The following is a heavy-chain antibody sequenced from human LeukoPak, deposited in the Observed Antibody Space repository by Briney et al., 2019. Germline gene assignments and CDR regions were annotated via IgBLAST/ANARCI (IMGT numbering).Heavy chain of an antibody. CDR1: GLTFSSYS. CDR3: ARVYSTIFGVVRNWFDP. D-gene: IGHD3-3*01. V-gene: IGHV3-21*01. Sequence: GGSLRLSCAASGLTFSSYSMNWVRQAPGKGLEWVSSISSSSSYIYYADSVKGRFTISRDNAKNSLYLQMNSLRAEDTAVYYCARVYSTIFGVVRNWFDPWGQGTLVTVSS. CDR2: ISSSSSYI. J-gene: IGHJ5*02.